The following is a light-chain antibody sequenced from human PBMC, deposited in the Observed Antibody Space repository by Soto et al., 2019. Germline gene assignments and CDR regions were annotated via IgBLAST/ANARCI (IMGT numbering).Light chain of an antibody. CDR2: TAS. CDR3: QHYNSYSEA. Sequence: DIQMTQSPSTLSGSVGDRVTITCRASQTISSWLAWYQQKPGKAPKLLIYTASTLKSGVPSRFSGSGYGTEFTLTISSLQPDDFATYYCQHYNSYSEAFGQGTKVEL. CDR1: QTISSW. V-gene: IGKV1-5*03. J-gene: IGKJ1*01.